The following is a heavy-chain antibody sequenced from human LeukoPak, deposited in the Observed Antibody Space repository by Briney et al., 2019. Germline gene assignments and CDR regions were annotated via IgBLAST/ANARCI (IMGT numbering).Heavy chain of an antibody. V-gene: IGHV1-46*01. CDR2: INPSGGST. J-gene: IGHJ5*02. Sequence: ASVKVSCKASGYTFTSYYMHWVRQAPGQGLEWMGIINPSGGSTSYAQKFQGRVTMTRDTSTSTVYMELSSLRSEDTAVYYCARDGGYCSGGSCQENWFDPWCQGTLVTVSS. CDR1: GYTFTSYY. D-gene: IGHD2-15*01. CDR3: ARDGGYCSGGSCQENWFDP.